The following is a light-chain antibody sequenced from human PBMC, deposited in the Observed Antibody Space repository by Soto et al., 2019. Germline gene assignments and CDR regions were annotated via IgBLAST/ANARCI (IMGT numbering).Light chain of an antibody. V-gene: IGLV2-14*01. CDR2: DVS. J-gene: IGLJ2*01. CDR3: RSYTTSSTVV. Sequence: QSALTQAASVSGSPGQSITISCTGTSSDVGGYNYVSWYQQHPGKAPKLMIYDVSNRPSGVSNRFSGSKSGNTASLTISGLQAEDEAEYYCRSYTTSSTVVFGGGTQLTVL. CDR1: SSDVGGYNY.